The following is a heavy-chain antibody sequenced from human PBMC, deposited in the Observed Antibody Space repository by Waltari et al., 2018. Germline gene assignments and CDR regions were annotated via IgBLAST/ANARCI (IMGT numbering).Heavy chain of an antibody. CDR2: ISGSGGST. CDR3: AKLGYYHLIDY. V-gene: IGHV3-23*04. Sequence: EVQLVESGGVLVQPGGSLRLSCAASGFTFSSYAMLGFRQAPGKGLEWVSAISGSGGSTYYADSVKGRFTISRDNSKNTLYLQMNSLRAEDTAVYYCAKLGYYHLIDYWGQGTLVTVSS. J-gene: IGHJ4*02. CDR1: GFTFSSYA. D-gene: IGHD3-3*01.